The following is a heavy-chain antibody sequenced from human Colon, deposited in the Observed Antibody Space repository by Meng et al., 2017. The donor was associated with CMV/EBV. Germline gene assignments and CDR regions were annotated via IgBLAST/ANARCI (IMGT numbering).Heavy chain of an antibody. D-gene: IGHD3-10*01. CDR3: SRGPTPDPYQRFEGWFDP. J-gene: IGHJ5*02. CDR2: INPDSGAT. Sequence: ASVTVSFQASGYTFPAYYIHWLRQAPGQGLEWMGWINPDSGATNYAPNFQNRVTMTGDTSISAAYMEVTSLTFDDTAVYFWSRGPTPDPYQRFEGWFDPWGQGTQVTVSS. CDR1: GYTFPAYY. V-gene: IGHV1-2*02.